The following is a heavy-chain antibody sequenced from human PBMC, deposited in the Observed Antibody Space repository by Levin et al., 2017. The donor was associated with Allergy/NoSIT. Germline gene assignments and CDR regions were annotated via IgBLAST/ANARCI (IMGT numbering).Heavy chain of an antibody. CDR3: ARGPSSSWYALDS. CDR2: IIPLLDIT. CDR1: GDTFRNYA. D-gene: IGHD6-13*01. Sequence: KISCKASGDTFRNYAISWVRQAPGQGLEWMGRIIPLLDITNYAQKFQGRVTMTADKSTTTAFMDLNSLTSEDTAGYYCARGPSSSWYALDSWGQGTLVTVSS. J-gene: IGHJ4*02. V-gene: IGHV1-69*04.